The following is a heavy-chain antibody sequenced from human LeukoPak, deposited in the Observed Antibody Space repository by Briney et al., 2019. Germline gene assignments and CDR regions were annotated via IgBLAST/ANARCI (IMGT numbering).Heavy chain of an antibody. CDR1: GGSVNNGSYY. J-gene: IGHJ4*02. CDR3: ARQTIVVVPAAADY. Sequence: PSETLSLTCTVSGGSVNNGSYYWSWIRQPPGKGLEWIGYIYYSGSTNYNPSLKSRVTISVDTSKNQFSLKLSSVTAADTAVYYCARQTIVVVPAAADYWGQGTLVTVSS. CDR2: IYYSGST. V-gene: IGHV4-61*01. D-gene: IGHD2-2*01.